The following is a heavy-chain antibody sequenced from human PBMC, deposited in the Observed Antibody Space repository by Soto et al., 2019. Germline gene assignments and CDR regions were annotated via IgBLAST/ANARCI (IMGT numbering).Heavy chain of an antibody. J-gene: IGHJ4*02. V-gene: IGHV1-18*01. CDR2: ISTSKGNT. Sequence: QVQLVQSGAEVKKPGASVKVSCKASGYTFTNFGISWVRQAPGQGLEWMGWISTSKGNTNYAQNFQDRVTMTTDTSTSTAYMELRSLRSDDTAVYYCARDVDWRLDYWGQGTLVTVFS. CDR1: GYTFTNFG. CDR3: ARDVDWRLDY. D-gene: IGHD3-9*01.